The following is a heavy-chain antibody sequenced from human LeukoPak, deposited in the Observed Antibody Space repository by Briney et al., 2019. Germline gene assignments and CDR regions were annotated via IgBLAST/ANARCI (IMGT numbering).Heavy chain of an antibody. J-gene: IGHJ4*02. CDR3: AREDSGYDWGNIDY. D-gene: IGHD5-12*01. Sequence: ASVKVSCKASGYTFTGYYMHWVRQAPGQGLEWMGWINPNSGGTNYAQKFQGRVTMTRDTSISTAYMELSRLRSDDTAVYYCAREDSGYDWGNIDYWGQGTLVTVSS. V-gene: IGHV1-2*02. CDR1: GYTFTGYY. CDR2: INPNSGGT.